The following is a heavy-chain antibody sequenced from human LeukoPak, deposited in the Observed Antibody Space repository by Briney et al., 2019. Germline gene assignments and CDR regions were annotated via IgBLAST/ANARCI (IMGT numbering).Heavy chain of an antibody. CDR2: IRGSGDIT. D-gene: IGHD4-17*01. J-gene: IGHJ3*01. CDR1: GFTFNLYA. Sequence: GGSLRLSCEASGFTFNLYAMMWVRQTPGKGLEWVSAIRGSGDITQYADSVKGRFTISRDNSRNTLFLQMNSLRAEDMAVYFCARDPNGDYIGAFEFWGQGTMVTVSS. CDR3: ARDPNGDYIGAFEF. V-gene: IGHV3-23*01.